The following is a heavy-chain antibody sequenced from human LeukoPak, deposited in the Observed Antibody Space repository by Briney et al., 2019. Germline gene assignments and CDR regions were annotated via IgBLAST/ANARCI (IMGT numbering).Heavy chain of an antibody. CDR2: IYSGATT. J-gene: IGHJ2*01. D-gene: IGHD3-3*02. Sequence: GGSLRLSCAASGFTFSTYYMNWVRQAPGKGLEWVSIIYSGATTYYADSVKGRFTISRDTSKNTVSLQMNSLRAEDTAVYFCARVGDHFHWNLDLWGRGTLVTV. CDR3: ARVGDHFHWNLDL. V-gene: IGHV3-53*01. CDR1: GFTFSTYY.